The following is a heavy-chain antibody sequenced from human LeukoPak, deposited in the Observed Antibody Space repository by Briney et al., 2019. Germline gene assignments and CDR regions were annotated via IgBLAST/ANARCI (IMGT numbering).Heavy chain of an antibody. CDR3: ARRSRNGLDAFDI. CDR2: LDPNNGDT. V-gene: IGHV1-2*02. Sequence: GAPVKVSCKASAYTFTGYYLHWVRQAPGQGFQWMGWLDPNNGDTEYAQKFQGRVTMTRDRSISTAYMNLGRLTSDDTAVYYCARRSRNGLDAFDIWGQGTMVTVSS. CDR1: AYTFTGYY. D-gene: IGHD1-14*01. J-gene: IGHJ3*02.